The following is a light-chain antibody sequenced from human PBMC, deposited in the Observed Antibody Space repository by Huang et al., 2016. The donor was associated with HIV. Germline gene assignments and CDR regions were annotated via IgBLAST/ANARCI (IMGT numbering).Light chain of an antibody. CDR3: QQYYSTPLT. CDR2: WAS. CDR1: QSVLYNSNNKNY. Sequence: DIVMTQSPDSLAVSLGERATINCKSSQSVLYNSNNKNYLAWYQQKPGQPPKLLIYWASPRESGVPDRFSGSGAGTDFTLTVSSLLAEDVAAYYCQQYYSTPLTFGQGTRLEIK. J-gene: IGKJ5*01. V-gene: IGKV4-1*01.